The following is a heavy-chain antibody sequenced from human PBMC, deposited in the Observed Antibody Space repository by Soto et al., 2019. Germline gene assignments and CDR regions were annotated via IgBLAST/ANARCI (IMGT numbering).Heavy chain of an antibody. CDR3: AKDGASGSYPPYYYFGMDV. Sequence: PWWSLRLSFASSGFTCSSYAMSWVRQAPGKGLEWVSTISGSGGNAYYADSVKGRFSISRDNSKNTLRLQMNSLRADDTAVYYCAKDGASGSYPPYYYFGMDVWGQGTTVTVSS. D-gene: IGHD1-26*01. V-gene: IGHV3-23*01. J-gene: IGHJ6*02. CDR2: ISGSGGNA. CDR1: GFTCSSYA.